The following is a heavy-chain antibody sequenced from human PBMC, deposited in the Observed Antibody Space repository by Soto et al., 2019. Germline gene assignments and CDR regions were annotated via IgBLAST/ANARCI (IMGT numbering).Heavy chain of an antibody. CDR1: GGSLSGYY. Sequence: QVQLQQWGAGLLKPSETLSLTCAVYGGSLSGYYWSWIRQPPGKGLEWIGEINHSGSTNYNPSLKSRVTISVDTSKNQFSLKLSSVTAADTAVYYCARHGATGTTSHFDYWGQGTLVTVSS. J-gene: IGHJ4*02. CDR2: INHSGST. D-gene: IGHD1-1*01. V-gene: IGHV4-34*01. CDR3: ARHGATGTTSHFDY.